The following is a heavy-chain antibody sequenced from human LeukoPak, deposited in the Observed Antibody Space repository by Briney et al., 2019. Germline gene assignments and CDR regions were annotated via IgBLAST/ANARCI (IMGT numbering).Heavy chain of an antibody. J-gene: IGHJ4*02. V-gene: IGHV1-69*13. D-gene: IGHD6-19*01. CDR2: IIPIFGTA. CDR1: GGTFSSCA. CDR3: ARTIVAVAGRGFDY. Sequence: ASVKVSCKASGGTFSSCAISWVRQAPGQGLEWMGGIIPIFGTANYAQKFQGRVTITADESTSTAYMELSSLRSEDTAVYYCARTIVAVAGRGFDYWGQGTLVTVSS.